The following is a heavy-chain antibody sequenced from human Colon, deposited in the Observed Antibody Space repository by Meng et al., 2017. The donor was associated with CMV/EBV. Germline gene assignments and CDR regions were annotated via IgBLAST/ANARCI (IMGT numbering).Heavy chain of an antibody. D-gene: IGHD2-2*02. CDR2: IKSRTDGGTT. V-gene: IGHV3-15*01. CDR3: TTGIEQDIVVVPAAIRNYWYFDL. Sequence: LVRQAPGKGLEWVGRIKSRTDGGTTDYAAPVKGRFTISRDDSKNTLYLKMNSLKTEDTAVYYCTTGIEQDIVVVPAAIRNYWYFDLWGRGTLVTVSS. J-gene: IGHJ2*01.